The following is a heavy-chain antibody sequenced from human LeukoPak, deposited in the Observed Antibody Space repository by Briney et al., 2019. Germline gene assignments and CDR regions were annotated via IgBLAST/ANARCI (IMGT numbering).Heavy chain of an antibody. D-gene: IGHD1-26*01. J-gene: IGHJ6*03. CDR1: DGSISSGDYY. CDR3: ARLSVIVGSTLEYYYYYMDV. V-gene: IGHV4-30-4*08. CDR2: SNDSGGT. Sequence: PSQTLSLTCTVSDGSISSGDYYWSWIRQPPGKRLEWVGESNDSGGTNYNPSLKSRVTISADKSKNQVSLKLTSVTAADTAVYYCARLSVIVGSTLEYYYYYMDVWGQGTTVTVSS.